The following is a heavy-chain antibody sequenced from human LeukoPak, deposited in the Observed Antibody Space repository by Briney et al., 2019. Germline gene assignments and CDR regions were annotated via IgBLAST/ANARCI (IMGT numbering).Heavy chain of an antibody. D-gene: IGHD6-19*01. V-gene: IGHV3-23*01. CDR1: GFIFSNYW. CDR2: ISGSGGST. Sequence: PGGSLRLSCAASGFIFSNYWMSWVRQAPGKGLEWVSAISGSGGSTYYADSVKGRFTIPRDNSKNTLYLQMNSLRAEDTAVYYCAKDEAGLFDPWGQGTLVTVSS. J-gene: IGHJ5*02. CDR3: AKDEAGLFDP.